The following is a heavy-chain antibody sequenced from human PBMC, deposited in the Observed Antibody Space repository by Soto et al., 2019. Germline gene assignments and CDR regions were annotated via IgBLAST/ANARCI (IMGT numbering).Heavy chain of an antibody. D-gene: IGHD3-22*01. J-gene: IGHJ4*02. CDR2: IYSAGNT. CDR3: ARDNADYYDSNFDY. CDR1: GFTVSSNY. Sequence: GGSLRLSCAASGFTVSSNYMSWVRQAPGKGLEWISIIYSAGNTYYADSVKGRFTISRDNSKNTLYLQMNSLGAEDTAVYYCARDNADYYDSNFDYWGQGTPVTVTS. V-gene: IGHV3-66*01.